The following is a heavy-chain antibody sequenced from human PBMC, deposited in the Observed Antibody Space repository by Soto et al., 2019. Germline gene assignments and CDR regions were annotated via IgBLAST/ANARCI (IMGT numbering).Heavy chain of an antibody. J-gene: IGHJ5*02. Sequence: GGSLRLSGAACGFTFSSYCMHWVRQAPCKGLEWVAVISYDGSNKYYADSVKGRFTISRDNSKNTLYLQMNILRAEHTAVYYCAKTFCSSTRCYEIDPSGQGTLLTFSS. D-gene: IGHD2-2*01. CDR2: ISYDGSNK. V-gene: IGHV3-30*18. CDR3: AKTFCSSTRCYEIDP. CDR1: GFTFSSYC.